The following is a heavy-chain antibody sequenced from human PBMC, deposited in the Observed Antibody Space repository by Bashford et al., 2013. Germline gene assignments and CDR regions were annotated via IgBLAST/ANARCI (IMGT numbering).Heavy chain of an antibody. CDR2: IYYSGST. CDR1: GGSISSSSYY. D-gene: IGHD3-22*01. CDR3: ARETYDSSGYSVLGYYYGMDV. V-gene: IGHV4-39*01. Sequence: SETLSLTCTVSGGSISSSSYYWGWIRQPPGKGLEWIGSIYYSGSTYYNPSLKSRVTISVDTSKNQFSLKLSSVTAADTAVYYCARETYDSSGYSVLGYYYGMDVWGQGTTVTVSS. J-gene: IGHJ6*02.